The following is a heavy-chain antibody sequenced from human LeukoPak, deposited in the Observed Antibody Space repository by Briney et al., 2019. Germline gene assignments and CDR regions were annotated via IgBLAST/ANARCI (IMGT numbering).Heavy chain of an antibody. D-gene: IGHD2-2*01. J-gene: IGHJ6*02. CDR3: ARDLLVPAAHYYYYGMDV. V-gene: IGHV1-46*01. CDR2: INPSGGST. CDR1: GYTFTSYY. Sequence: ASVKVSCKASGYTFTSYYMHWVRQAPGQGLEWMGIINPSGGSTSYAQKFQGRVTMTRDTSTSTVYMELSSLRSEDTAVYYCARDLLVPAAHYYYYGMDVWGQGTTVTVSS.